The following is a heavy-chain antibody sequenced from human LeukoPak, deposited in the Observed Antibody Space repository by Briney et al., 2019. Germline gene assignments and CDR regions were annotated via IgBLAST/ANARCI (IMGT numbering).Heavy chain of an antibody. V-gene: IGHV1-69*01. Sequence: SVKVSCKASGGTFSSYAISWVRQAPGQGLEWMGGIIPIFGTANYAQKFQGRVTITADESTSTAYMELSSLRSEDTAVYYCARNGLELLSSPWWDCWGQGTLVTVSS. CDR1: GGTFSSYA. D-gene: IGHD1-7*01. CDR2: IIPIFGTA. J-gene: IGHJ4*02. CDR3: ARNGLELLSSPWWDC.